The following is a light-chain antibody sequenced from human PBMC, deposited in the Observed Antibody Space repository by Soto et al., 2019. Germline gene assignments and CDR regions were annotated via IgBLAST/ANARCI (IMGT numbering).Light chain of an antibody. CDR2: DVS. CDR1: SSDVGGYNY. V-gene: IGLV2-14*01. CDR3: SSYTSSSTRV. J-gene: IGLJ2*01. Sequence: QSVLTQPASVSGSPGQSITISCTGTSSDVGGYNYVSWYQQHPGKAPKLMIYDVSNRPSGVSNRFSGSKSGNTAPLTISGLQADDEADYYCSSYTSSSTRVFGGGTKLTVL.